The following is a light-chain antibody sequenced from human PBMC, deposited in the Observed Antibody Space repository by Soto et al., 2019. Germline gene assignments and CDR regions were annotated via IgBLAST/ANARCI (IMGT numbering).Light chain of an antibody. CDR1: QDIRTW. V-gene: IGKV1-5*01. CDR3: QQYNSYSIP. Sequence: DIQMTQSPSSVSASVGDRVTITCRASQDIRTWLAWYQQKPGKAPKLLLYAASTLESGVPSRFSGSGSGTEFTLTISSLQPDDFTTYYCQQYNSYSIPFGQGTRLEIK. CDR2: AAS. J-gene: IGKJ5*01.